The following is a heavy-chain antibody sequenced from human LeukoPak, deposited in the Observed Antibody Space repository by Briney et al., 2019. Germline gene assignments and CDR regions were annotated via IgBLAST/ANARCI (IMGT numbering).Heavy chain of an antibody. CDR3: AKDRIVVVTH. CDR2: ISPSGDIT. V-gene: IGHV3-23*01. CDR1: GFTFSSYG. J-gene: IGHJ4*02. D-gene: IGHD2-21*02. Sequence: GGSLRLSCAASGFTFSSYGMSWVRQAPGKGLEWVSGISPSGDITYYADSVKGRFTISRDNSKNTLYLQMNSLRAEDTAVYYCAKDRIVVVTHWGQGTLVTVSS.